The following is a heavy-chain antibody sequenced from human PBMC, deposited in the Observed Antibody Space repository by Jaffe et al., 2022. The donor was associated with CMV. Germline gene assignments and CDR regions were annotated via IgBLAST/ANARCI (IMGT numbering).Heavy chain of an antibody. CDR1: GGSISSSSYY. D-gene: IGHD3-9*01. J-gene: IGHJ3*02. V-gene: IGHV4-39*01. CDR2: IYYSGST. Sequence: QLQLQESGPGLVKPSETLSLTCTVSGGSISSSSYYWGWIRQPPGKGLEWIGSIYYSGSTYYNPSLKSRVTISVDTSKNQFSLKLSSVTAADTAVYYCARGSSHFDWWETDAFDIWGQGTMVTVSS. CDR3: ARGSSHFDWWETDAFDI.